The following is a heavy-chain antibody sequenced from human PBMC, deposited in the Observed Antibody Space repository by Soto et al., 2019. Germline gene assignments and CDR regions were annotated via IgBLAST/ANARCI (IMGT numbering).Heavy chain of an antibody. CDR3: ASSPAFSSSWYGIPPYPSHGMDV. V-gene: IGHV1-46*01. J-gene: IGHJ6*02. Sequence: QMQLVQSGAEVKRPGASVRVSCKSSGYTFTSFYIHWVRQAPGQGLEWMGIINPSGGITNFAQRFQGRVTMTRDMSTNTQYMELSILKSDDTAVYYCASSPAFSSSWYGIPPYPSHGMDVWGQGATVTVS. CDR2: INPSGGIT. CDR1: GYTFTSFY. D-gene: IGHD6-13*01.